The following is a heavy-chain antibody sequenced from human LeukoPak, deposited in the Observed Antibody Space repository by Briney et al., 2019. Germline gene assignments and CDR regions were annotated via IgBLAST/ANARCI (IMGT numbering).Heavy chain of an antibody. CDR1: GGSISSYY. CDR3: ASYSGYDSYWFDP. V-gene: IGHV4-59*12. Sequence: PSETLSLTCTVSGGSISSYYWSWIRQPPGKGLEWIGYIYYSGSTNYNPSLKSRVTISVDTSKNQFSLKLSSVTAADTAVYYCASYSGYDSYWFDPWGQGTLVTVSS. CDR2: IYYSGST. D-gene: IGHD5-12*01. J-gene: IGHJ5*02.